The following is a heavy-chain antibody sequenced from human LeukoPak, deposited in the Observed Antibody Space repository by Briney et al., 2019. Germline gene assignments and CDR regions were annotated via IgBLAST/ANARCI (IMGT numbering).Heavy chain of an antibody. J-gene: IGHJ4*02. D-gene: IGHD6-6*01. Sequence: ASVKVSCKASGYTFTGYYMHWVRQAPGQGLEWMGWINPNSGGTNYAQKFQGRVTMTRDTSISAAYMELSRLRSDDTAVYYCARPRAGRSSLGYWGQGTLVTVSS. CDR2: INPNSGGT. CDR1: GYTFTGYY. V-gene: IGHV1-2*02. CDR3: ARPRAGRSSLGY.